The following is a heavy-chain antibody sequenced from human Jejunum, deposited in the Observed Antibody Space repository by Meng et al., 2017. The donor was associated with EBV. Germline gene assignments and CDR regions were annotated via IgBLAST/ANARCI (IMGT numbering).Heavy chain of an antibody. V-gene: IGHV4-34*01. CDR3: ARYGKCSGNSFYCFDP. CDR2: ISHSGTT. CDR1: GGSFSDYY. Sequence: QVQLQQWGAGLLKPSETLSRTCGVYGGSFSDYYWTWIRQPPGKGLEWIGEISHSGTTKYNPSLKSRVTISLDTSNNQFSLNLNSVTAADTALYYCARYGKCSGNSFYCFDPWGQGTLVTVSS. D-gene: IGHD4-23*01. J-gene: IGHJ5*02.